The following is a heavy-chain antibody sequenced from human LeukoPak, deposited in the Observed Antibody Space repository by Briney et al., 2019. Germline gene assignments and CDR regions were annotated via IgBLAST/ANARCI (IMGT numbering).Heavy chain of an antibody. J-gene: IGHJ4*02. CDR1: GFTFSSYA. CDR3: AKEVTAIRRGYFDY. Sequence: GGSLRLSCAASGFTFSSYAMSWVRKAPGKGLEWVSAISGRGGSTYYADSVKGRFTISRDNPKHTLYLQMNSLRAEDTAVYYCAKEVTAIRRGYFDYWGQGTLVTVPS. CDR2: ISGRGGST. V-gene: IGHV3-23*01. D-gene: IGHD2-21*02.